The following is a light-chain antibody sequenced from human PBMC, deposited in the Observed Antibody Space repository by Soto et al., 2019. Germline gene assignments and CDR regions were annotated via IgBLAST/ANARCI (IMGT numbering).Light chain of an antibody. J-gene: IGKJ4*01. CDR3: QKYNSAHTLT. V-gene: IGKV1-27*01. CDR1: QGIGSY. Sequence: DIQLTQYPSFLSASLGDRVTITCGAGQGIGSYLAWYQQKPGQVPKLLIYAASTLQSGVPSRFSGSGSGTAFTLTISSLKTEDVATYYCQKYNSAHTLTFGGGTKVDIK. CDR2: AAS.